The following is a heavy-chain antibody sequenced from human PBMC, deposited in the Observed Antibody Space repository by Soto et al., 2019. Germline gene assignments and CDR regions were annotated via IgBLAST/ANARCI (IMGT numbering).Heavy chain of an antibody. CDR1: GFSLSNAGMG. CDR2: IFSNDEK. J-gene: IGHJ4*02. D-gene: IGHD6-13*01. CDR3: ARYLPYSSNFFDC. V-gene: IGHV2-26*01. Sequence: QVTLKESGPVLVKPTETLTLTCTVSGFSLSNAGMGVSWIRQPLGKALEWLAHIFSNDEKSYSTSLKRRLTISKDTSKSHVVLTMTNMDPVDTATFYCARYLPYSSNFFDCWGQGTLVTVSS.